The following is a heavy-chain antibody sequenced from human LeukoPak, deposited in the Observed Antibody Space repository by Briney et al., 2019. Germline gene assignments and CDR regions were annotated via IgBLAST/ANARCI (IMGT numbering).Heavy chain of an antibody. V-gene: IGHV1-2*02. Sequence: ASVKVSCEASGYTFTGYYMHWVRQAPGQGLEWMGWINPNSGGTNYAQKFQGRVTMTRDTSISTAYMELSRLRSDDTAVYYCARDPMVRGSDWFDPWGQGTLVTVSS. J-gene: IGHJ5*02. D-gene: IGHD3-10*01. CDR1: GYTFTGYY. CDR2: INPNSGGT. CDR3: ARDPMVRGSDWFDP.